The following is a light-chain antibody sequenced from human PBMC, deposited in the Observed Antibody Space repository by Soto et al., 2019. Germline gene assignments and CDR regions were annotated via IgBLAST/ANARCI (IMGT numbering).Light chain of an antibody. V-gene: IGKV1-27*01. CDR1: QDIRNF. J-gene: IGKJ3*01. CDR3: QKESSVPV. Sequence: DIQMTQSPTSLSASVGDRVTITCRASQDIRNFVAWYQQKPGKAPKLLIYAASTLQSGVPSRFSGSLSGTDFTLSINSLQPEEVPTYYCQKESSVPVFGPGNKVELK. CDR2: AAS.